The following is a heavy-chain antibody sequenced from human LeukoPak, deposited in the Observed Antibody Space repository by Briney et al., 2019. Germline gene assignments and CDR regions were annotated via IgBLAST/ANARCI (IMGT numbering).Heavy chain of an antibody. CDR1: AFTFNTYW. CDR3: ARGAKWAYYFDY. J-gene: IGHJ4*02. V-gene: IGHV3-74*01. D-gene: IGHD1-26*01. CDR2: INGDESST. Sequence: GGSLRLSCAASAFTFNTYWMHWVRQVPGRGLEGVSRINGDESSTNYSDSVKGRFTISRDNAKDTLYLHMNSLTAEDTAVYYCARGAKWAYYFDYWGQGTLVTVSS.